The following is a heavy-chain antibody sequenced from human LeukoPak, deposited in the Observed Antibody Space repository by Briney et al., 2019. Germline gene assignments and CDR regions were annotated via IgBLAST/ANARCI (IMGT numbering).Heavy chain of an antibody. V-gene: IGHV1-69*13. D-gene: IGHD6-6*01. CDR1: GGTFSSYA. CDR2: IIPIFGTA. J-gene: IGHJ4*02. CDR3: ARSRSIAARELDY. Sequence: SVKVSCKASGGTFSSYAISWVRQAPGQGLEWMGGIIPIFGTANYAQKFEGRVTITADESTSTAYMELSSLRSEDTAVYYCARSRSIAARELDYWGQGTLVTVSS.